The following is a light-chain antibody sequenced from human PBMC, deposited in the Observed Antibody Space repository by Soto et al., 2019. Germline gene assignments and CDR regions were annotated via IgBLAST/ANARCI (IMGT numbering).Light chain of an antibody. J-gene: IGLJ1*01. CDR1: SSNIGGNS. CDR2: DDD. Sequence: QSVLTQPPSVSAAPGQKVTISCSGSSSNIGGNSVSWYQQLPGTAPKLLIYDDDKRPSGIPDRFSGSKSGTSATLGITGFQTGDEADYYCGSWDSSLSAYVFGTGTRSPS. V-gene: IGLV1-51*01. CDR3: GSWDSSLSAYV.